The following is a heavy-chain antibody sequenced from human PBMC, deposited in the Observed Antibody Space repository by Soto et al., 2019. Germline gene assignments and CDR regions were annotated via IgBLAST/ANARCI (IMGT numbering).Heavy chain of an antibody. Sequence: QVQLVQSGAAVKKPGSSVKVSCKASGDTFSTYTITWMRQAPGQGLEWMGGIIPRSATSNYAQKFQGRVTITADESTNSAHMELRSLRSEDTAVYYCAREGPVLVPTTANSDCTYSAMDVWDQGTTVTVSS. D-gene: IGHD2-21*02. J-gene: IGHJ6*02. V-gene: IGHV1-69*12. CDR3: AREGPVLVPTTANSDCTYSAMDV. CDR1: GDTFSTYT. CDR2: IIPRSATS.